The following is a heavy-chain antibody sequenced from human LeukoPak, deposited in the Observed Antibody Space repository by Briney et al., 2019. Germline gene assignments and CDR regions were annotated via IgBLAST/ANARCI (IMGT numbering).Heavy chain of an antibody. CDR2: ISSSSSYI. CDR1: GFTFSSYS. D-gene: IGHD1-26*01. CDR3: ARDAYSVGARNEVYYYGMDV. Sequence: GGSLRLSCAASGFTFSSYSMNWVRQAPGKGLEWVSSISSSSSYIYYADSVKGRFTISRDNAKNSLYLQMNSLRAEDTAVYYCARDAYSVGARNEVYYYGMDVWGQGTTVTVSS. V-gene: IGHV3-21*01. J-gene: IGHJ6*02.